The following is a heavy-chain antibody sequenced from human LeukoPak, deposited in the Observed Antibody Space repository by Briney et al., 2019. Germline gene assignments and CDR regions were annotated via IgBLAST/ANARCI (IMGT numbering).Heavy chain of an antibody. Sequence: GGSLRLSCAASGFTFSSYGMHWVRQAPDKGLEWVAFIRYDGSDKYYADSVKGRLTISRDNSKNTLYLQMSSLRAEDTAVYYCAKGSYYCSSSSCPQYYYYMDVWGKGTTVTVSS. CDR3: AKGSYYCSSSSCPQYYYYMDV. V-gene: IGHV3-30*02. CDR2: IRYDGSDK. J-gene: IGHJ6*03. D-gene: IGHD2-2*01. CDR1: GFTFSSYG.